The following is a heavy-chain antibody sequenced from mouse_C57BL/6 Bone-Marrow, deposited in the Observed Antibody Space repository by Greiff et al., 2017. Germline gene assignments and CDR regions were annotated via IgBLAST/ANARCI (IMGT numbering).Heavy chain of an antibody. CDR3: ARCPIYYDYDGYAMDY. CDR2: INPSNGGT. Sequence: QVQLQQPGTELVKPGASVKLSCKASGYTFTSYWMHWVKQRPGQGLEWIGNINPSNGGTNYNEKFKSKATLTVDKSSSTAYMQLSRLTSEDSAVYECARCPIYYDYDGYAMDYWGQGTSVTVSS. V-gene: IGHV1-53*01. J-gene: IGHJ4*01. D-gene: IGHD2-4*01. CDR1: GYTFTSYW.